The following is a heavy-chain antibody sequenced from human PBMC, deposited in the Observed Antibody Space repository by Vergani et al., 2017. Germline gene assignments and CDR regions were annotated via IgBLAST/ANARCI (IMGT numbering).Heavy chain of an antibody. CDR1: GFTFSSYS. J-gene: IGHJ4*02. CDR3: ASAPGGDADY. V-gene: IGHV3-21*01. D-gene: IGHD2-21*02. Sequence: EVQLVESGGGLVKPGGSLRLSCAASGFTFSSYSMNWVRPAPGKGLEWVSSISRSSSYIYYADSVKGRFTISRDNAKNSLYLQMNSLRAEDTAVYYCASAPGGDADYWGQGTLVTVSS. CDR2: ISRSSSYI.